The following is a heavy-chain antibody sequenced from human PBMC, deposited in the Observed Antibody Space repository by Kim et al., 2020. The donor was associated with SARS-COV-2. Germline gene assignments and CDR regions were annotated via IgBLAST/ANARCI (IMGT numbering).Heavy chain of an antibody. J-gene: IGHJ4*02. Sequence: GGSLRLSCAASGFTFSSYAMSRVRQAPGKGLEWVSVIYSGGSSTYYADSVKGRFTISRDNSKNTLYLQMNSLRAEDTAVYYCAKESSGTMGMDYWGQGTL. V-gene: IGHV3-23*03. D-gene: IGHD3-10*01. CDR1: GFTFSSYA. CDR2: IYSGGSST. CDR3: AKESSGTMGMDY.